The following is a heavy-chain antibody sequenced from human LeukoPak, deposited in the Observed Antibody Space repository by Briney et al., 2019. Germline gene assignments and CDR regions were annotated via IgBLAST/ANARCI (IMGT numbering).Heavy chain of an antibody. Sequence: PGGSLRFSCAASGFTFSTYSMNWVRQAPGKGLEWVLSISGRSSYMYYADSVKGRFTISRDSAKNSLYLQMNSLRAEDTAVYYCARGPYDFWSGYEFYFDYWGQGTLVTVSS. CDR2: ISGRSSYM. CDR3: ARGPYDFWSGYEFYFDY. V-gene: IGHV3-21*01. CDR1: GFTFSTYS. D-gene: IGHD3-3*01. J-gene: IGHJ4*02.